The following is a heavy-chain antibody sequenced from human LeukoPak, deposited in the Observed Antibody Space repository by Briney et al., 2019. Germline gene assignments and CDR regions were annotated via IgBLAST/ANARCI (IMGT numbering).Heavy chain of an antibody. CDR3: ARSRGSGSYYVEFDY. Sequence: SETLSLTCAVYGGSFSGYYWSWIRQPPGKGLEWIGYIYYSGSTNYNPSLKSRVTISVDTSKNQFSLKLSSVTAADTAVYYCARSRGSGSYYVEFDYWGQGTLVTVSS. CDR2: IYYSGST. CDR1: GGSFSGYY. J-gene: IGHJ4*02. D-gene: IGHD1-26*01. V-gene: IGHV4-59*01.